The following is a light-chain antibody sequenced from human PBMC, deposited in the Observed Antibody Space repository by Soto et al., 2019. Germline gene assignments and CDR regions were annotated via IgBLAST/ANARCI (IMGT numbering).Light chain of an antibody. J-gene: IGKJ2*02. V-gene: IGKV3-15*01. CDR3: QQYNNWPPWT. Sequence: EIVMTQSPATLSVSPGERATLSCSASQSVSSNLAWYQQKPGQAPRLLIYGASTRATGIPARFSGSGSGTELTLTISSLQSEDFAVYYCQQYNNWPPWTFGQGTKLEIK. CDR2: GAS. CDR1: QSVSSN.